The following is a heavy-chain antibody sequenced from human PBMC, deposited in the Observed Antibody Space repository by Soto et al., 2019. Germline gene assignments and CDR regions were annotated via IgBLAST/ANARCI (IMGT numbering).Heavy chain of an antibody. CDR1: GFTVSSSNY. CDR2: IYPGDTT. J-gene: IGHJ4*02. CDR3: HGYGY. Sequence: QPGGSLRLSCVVSGFTVSSSNYMSWVRQAPGKGLEWVSVIYPGDTTFYADSVKGRFTISRDNSKNTLYLQMNSLRAEDTAVYYCHGYGYWGQGTLVTVSS. D-gene: IGHD5-12*01. V-gene: IGHV3-53*01.